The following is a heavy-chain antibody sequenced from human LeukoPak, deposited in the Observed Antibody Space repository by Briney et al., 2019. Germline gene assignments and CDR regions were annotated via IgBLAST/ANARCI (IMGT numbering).Heavy chain of an antibody. D-gene: IGHD2-2*01. CDR3: ARDEVYCSGTSCRRYYYYGMDV. Sequence: GGSLRLSCAASGFTFSSYAMHWVRQAPGKGLEWVAVISYDGSNKYYADSVKGRFTISRDNSKNTLYLQMNSLRAEDTAVYYCARDEVYCSGTSCRRYYYYGMDVWGQGTTVTVSS. J-gene: IGHJ6*02. CDR1: GFTFSSYA. CDR2: ISYDGSNK. V-gene: IGHV3-30-3*01.